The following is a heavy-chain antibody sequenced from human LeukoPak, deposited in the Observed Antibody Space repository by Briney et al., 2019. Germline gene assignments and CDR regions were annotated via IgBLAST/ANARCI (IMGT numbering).Heavy chain of an antibody. CDR3: ARSRGDSNGWYTFDY. Sequence: SETLSLTCTVSSGSISSYYWGWIRQPPGKGLEWIGYIYYRGSTNYNPSLKSRVTISLDTSNNQFSLKLTSVTAVDTAVYYCARSRGDSNGWYTFDYWGQGTLVTVSS. D-gene: IGHD6-19*01. CDR2: IYYRGST. J-gene: IGHJ4*02. V-gene: IGHV4-59*08. CDR1: SGSISSYY.